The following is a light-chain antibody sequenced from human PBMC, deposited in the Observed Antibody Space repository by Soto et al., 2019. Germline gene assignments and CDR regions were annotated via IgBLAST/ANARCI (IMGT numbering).Light chain of an antibody. Sequence: DIQLTQTPSTLSASLGDEVTITCRASQTISRLLFWYQQKPGRAPKLLIYDASTLESGVPSRFSGSGSETEFTLTISRLQPDDFATYFCHSRAFGQGTRLEI. CDR1: QTISRL. CDR3: HSRA. J-gene: IGKJ5*01. V-gene: IGKV1-5*01. CDR2: DAS.